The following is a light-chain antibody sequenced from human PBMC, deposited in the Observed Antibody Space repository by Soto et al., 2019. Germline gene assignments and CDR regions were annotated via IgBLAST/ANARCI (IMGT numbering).Light chain of an antibody. CDR3: ISYAGSNNFVV. V-gene: IGLV2-8*01. J-gene: IGLJ2*01. Sequence: QSALTQPPSASGSPGQSVTISCTGTSSDIGGYNYVSWYQQHPGKAPKLMVYEVSKRPSWVPDRFSGSKSGNTASLTVSGLQAEDGADYYCISYAGSNNFVVFGGGTKLTVL. CDR1: SSDIGGYNY. CDR2: EVS.